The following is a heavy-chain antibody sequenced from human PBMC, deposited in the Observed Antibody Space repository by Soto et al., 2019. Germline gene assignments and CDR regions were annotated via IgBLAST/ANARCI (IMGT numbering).Heavy chain of an antibody. V-gene: IGHV4-59*01. CDR2: IYYTGST. D-gene: IGHD3-10*01. Sequence: SSETLPLTCTVSGDSISTFYWSWIRQPPGKGLEWIGYIYYTGSTNYNPSLKSRVTMSVDTSKKQFSLKLTSVTAADAAVYYCARQRGNYFDYWGQGSLVTVSS. CDR3: ARQRGNYFDY. J-gene: IGHJ4*02. CDR1: GDSISTFY.